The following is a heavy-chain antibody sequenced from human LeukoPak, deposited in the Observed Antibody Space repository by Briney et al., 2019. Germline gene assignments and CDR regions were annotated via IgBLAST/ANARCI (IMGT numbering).Heavy chain of an antibody. J-gene: IGHJ5*02. D-gene: IGHD6-13*01. V-gene: IGHV4-61*02. CDR3: ARAPPPSWYLDH. CDR1: GGSISSGSYY. Sequence: PSETLSLTCTVSGGSISSGSYYWSWIRQPAGKGLEWIGRIYTSGSTHYNPSLKSRVTISVDTSKNQFSLKLSSVTAADTAVYYCARAPPPSWYLDHWGQGTLVTVSS. CDR2: IYTSGST.